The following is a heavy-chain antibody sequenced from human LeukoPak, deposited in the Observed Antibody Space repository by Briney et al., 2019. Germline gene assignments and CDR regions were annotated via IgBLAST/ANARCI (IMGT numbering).Heavy chain of an antibody. CDR2: ISAYNGNT. Sequence: ASVKVSCKASGYTFTSYGISWVRQAPGQGLEWMGWISAYNGNTNYAQKLQGRVTMTTDTSTSTAYMELRSLRSDDTAVYYCARAAMFGGVRALYFDYGGKETLVTVSS. J-gene: IGHJ4*02. CDR3: ARAAMFGGVRALYFDY. V-gene: IGHV1-18*01. CDR1: GYTFTSYG. D-gene: IGHD3-16*01.